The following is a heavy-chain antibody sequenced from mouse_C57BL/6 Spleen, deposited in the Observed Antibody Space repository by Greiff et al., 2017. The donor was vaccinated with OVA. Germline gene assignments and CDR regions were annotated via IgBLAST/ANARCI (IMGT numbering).Heavy chain of an antibody. CDR1: GYTFTSYW. V-gene: IGHV1-52*01. D-gene: IGHD1-1*01. CDR2: IDPSDSET. Sequence: QVQLQQPGAELVRPGSSVKLSCKASGYTFTSYWMHWVKQRPIQGLEWIGNIDPSDSETHYNQKFKDKATLTVDKSSSTAYMQLSSLTSEDSAVDDCAYYGSSYGYFDVWGTGTTVTVSS. CDR3: AYYGSSYGYFDV. J-gene: IGHJ1*03.